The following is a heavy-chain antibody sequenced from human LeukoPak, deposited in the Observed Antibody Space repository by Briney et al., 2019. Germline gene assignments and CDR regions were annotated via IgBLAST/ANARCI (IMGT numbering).Heavy chain of an antibody. D-gene: IGHD3-10*01. Sequence: GGSLRLSCEASGFSFSTYGMHWVRQAPGKGLEWVGLIWFDGSNKHYADSVKGRFTISRDNSKNTMYLQMDSLRAEDTAVYYCARVVSYYGSSYRLLDLWGRGTLVTVSS. V-gene: IGHV3-33*01. J-gene: IGHJ2*01. CDR2: IWFDGSNK. CDR3: ARVVSYYGSSYRLLDL. CDR1: GFSFSTYG.